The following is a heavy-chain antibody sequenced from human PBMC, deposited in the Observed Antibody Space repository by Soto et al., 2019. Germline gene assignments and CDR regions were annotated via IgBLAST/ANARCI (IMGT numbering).Heavy chain of an antibody. CDR2: MDPKTGNT. CDR1: GYSFTSYD. J-gene: IGHJ4*02. D-gene: IGHD6-19*01. V-gene: IGHV1-8*01. CDR3: ARGRGWRDY. Sequence: QVQLVQSGAEVKKPGASVKVSCRASGYSFTSYDINWVRQATGQGLEGMGWMDPKTGNTDYGQKFQGRVTMTRNTSISTAYMELSSLTSEDTAVYYCARGRGWRDYWGQGTLVTVSS.